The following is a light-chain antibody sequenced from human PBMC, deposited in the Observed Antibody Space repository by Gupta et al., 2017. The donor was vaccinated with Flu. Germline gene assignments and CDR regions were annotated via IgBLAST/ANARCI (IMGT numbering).Light chain of an antibody. CDR3: QQYHRCPVT. Sequence: EIQMTQSPSTLSASVGDRVTITCRASQSINGWLAWYQQKPGKAPNLLIYNASTIDSGVPSRFSGSGSGTGFTLAISSLQTEDFGTYYCQQYHRCPVTFGGGTTVEIK. J-gene: IGKJ4*01. CDR1: QSINGW. CDR2: NAS. V-gene: IGKV1-5*03.